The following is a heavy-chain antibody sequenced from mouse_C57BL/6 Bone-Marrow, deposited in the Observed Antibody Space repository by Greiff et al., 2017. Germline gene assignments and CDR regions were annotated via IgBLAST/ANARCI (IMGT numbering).Heavy chain of an antibody. J-gene: IGHJ2*01. D-gene: IGHD2-2*01. CDR3: ARSDYGYDGDY. Sequence: VQLQQPGAELVKPGASVKLSCKASGYTFTSYWMQWVKQRPGQGLEWIGEIDPSDSYTNYNQKFKGKATLTVDTSSSTAYMQLSRLTSEDPAVYYCARSDYGYDGDYWGQGTTLTVSS. CDR2: IDPSDSYT. V-gene: IGHV1-50*01. CDR1: GYTFTSYW.